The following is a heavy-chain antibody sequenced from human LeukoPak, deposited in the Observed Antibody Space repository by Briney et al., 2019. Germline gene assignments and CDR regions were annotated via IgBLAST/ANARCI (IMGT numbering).Heavy chain of an antibody. CDR3: ARQVAVGYMDV. CDR2: IYPGDSDT. Sequence: GESLKISCKGSGYSFTSYWIGWVRPLPGKGLEWRGIIYPGDSDTRYSPSFQGQVTFSADNSISTAYLQWSSLKASDTAMYYCARQVAVGYMDVWGKGTTVTISS. V-gene: IGHV5-51*01. D-gene: IGHD6-19*01. CDR1: GYSFTSYW. J-gene: IGHJ6*03.